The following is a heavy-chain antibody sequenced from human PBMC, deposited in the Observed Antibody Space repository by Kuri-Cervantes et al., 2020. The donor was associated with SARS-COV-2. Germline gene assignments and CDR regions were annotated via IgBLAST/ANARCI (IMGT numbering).Heavy chain of an antibody. V-gene: IGHV3-49*03. CDR3: SREPNSGSFVYFDY. D-gene: IGHD1-26*01. Sequence: GGSLRLSCTASGFTLGDYVMTWFRQAPGKGLEWIGVIRNRAYGGTTELAASVRGRFSMSRDDSKGIAYLHLNSLKTEDTAVYYCSREPNSGSFVYFDYWGQGTLVTVSS. CDR1: GFTLGDYV. J-gene: IGHJ4*02. CDR2: IRNRAYGGTT.